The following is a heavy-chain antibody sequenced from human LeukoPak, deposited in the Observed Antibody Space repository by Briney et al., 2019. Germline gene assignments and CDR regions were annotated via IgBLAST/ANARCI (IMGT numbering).Heavy chain of an antibody. D-gene: IGHD3-22*01. CDR2: IYYSGST. V-gene: IGHV4-30-4*01. Sequence: SQTLSLTCTVSGGSISSGDYYWSWIRQPPGKGLEWIGYIYYSGSTYYNPSLKSRVTISVDTSKNQFSLKLSSVTAADTAVYYCARGARGCYYDSSGYYDYWGQGTLVTVSS. CDR1: GGSISSGDYY. CDR3: ARGARGCYYDSSGYYDY. J-gene: IGHJ4*02.